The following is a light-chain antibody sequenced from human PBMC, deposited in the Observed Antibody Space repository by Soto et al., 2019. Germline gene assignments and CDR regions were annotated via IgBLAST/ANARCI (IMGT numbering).Light chain of an antibody. CDR1: ETVSDY. CDR3: QQYDTSPYS. CDR2: GAS. J-gene: IGKJ2*01. Sequence: EVVLTQSPYTLSLSTGDGVTLSCRASETVSDYVAWHQQQPGQAPRLLVFGASTRASGVPDRFSGSGSGTYFTLTINRLEPDDFAVYYCQQYDTSPYSFGQGTKLEIK. V-gene: IGKV3-20*01.